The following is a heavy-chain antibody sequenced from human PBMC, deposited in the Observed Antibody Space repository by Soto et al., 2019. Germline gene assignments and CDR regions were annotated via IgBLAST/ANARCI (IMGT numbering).Heavy chain of an antibody. CDR3: ARAEGITGTIRITSQYNWFDP. Sequence: SDTLSLTCTVSGGSISISSYYWGWILHPPGKGLEWIGSIYYSGSTYYNPSLKSRVTISVDTSKNQFSLKLSSVTAADTAVYYCARAEGITGTIRITSQYNWFDPWGQGTLVTVSS. D-gene: IGHD1-7*01. J-gene: IGHJ5*02. CDR1: GGSISISSYY. CDR2: IYYSGST. V-gene: IGHV4-39*01.